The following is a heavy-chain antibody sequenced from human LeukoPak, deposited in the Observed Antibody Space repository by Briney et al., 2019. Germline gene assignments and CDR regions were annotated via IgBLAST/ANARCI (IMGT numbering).Heavy chain of an antibody. CDR2: INPSGGST. Sequence: ASVKVSCKASGYTFTSYYMHWVRQAPGQGLEWMGIINPSGGSTSYAQKFQGRVTMTRDMSTSTVYMGLSSLRSDDTAVYYCARDLGGVAGPSSGYDWFDPWGQGTLVTVSS. CDR1: GYTFTSYY. V-gene: IGHV1-46*01. D-gene: IGHD5-12*01. J-gene: IGHJ5*02. CDR3: ARDLGGVAGPSSGYDWFDP.